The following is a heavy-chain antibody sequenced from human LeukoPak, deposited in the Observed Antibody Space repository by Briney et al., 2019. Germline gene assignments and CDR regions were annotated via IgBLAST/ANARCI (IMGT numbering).Heavy chain of an antibody. CDR2: IYDSGST. CDR3: ARGLDAFDI. J-gene: IGHJ3*02. CDR1: GGCISSSYYY. V-gene: IGHV4-39*01. Sequence: SETLSLTCTVSGGCISSSYYYWGWIRQPPGKGLEWIVSIYDSGSTYYNPSLKSRVTISVDTFKNQFSLKLNSVTAADTAVYYCARGLDAFDIWGQGTMVTVSS.